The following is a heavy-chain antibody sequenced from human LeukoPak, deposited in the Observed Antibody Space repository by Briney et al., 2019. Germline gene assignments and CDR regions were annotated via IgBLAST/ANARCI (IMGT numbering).Heavy chain of an antibody. J-gene: IGHJ6*02. CDR1: GYTFTSYG. CDR2: IIPIFGTA. D-gene: IGHD2-21*02. Sequence: SVKVSCKASGYTFTSYGISWVRQAPGQGLEWMGGIIPIFGTANYAQKFRGRVTITADESTSTAYMELSSLRSEDTAVYYCASGVVGCGGDCSEDYYYGMDVWGQGTTVTVSS. CDR3: ASGVVGCGGDCSEDYYYGMDV. V-gene: IGHV1-69*13.